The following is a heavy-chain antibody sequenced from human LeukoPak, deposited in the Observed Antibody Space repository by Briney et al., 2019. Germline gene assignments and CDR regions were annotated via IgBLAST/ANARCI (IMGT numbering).Heavy chain of an antibody. CDR3: ARGSIAAAGHYYFDY. J-gene: IGHJ4*02. Sequence: ASVKVSCKASGYTFTSYYMHWVRQAPGQGLEWMGIINPSGGSTSYAQKFQGRVTMTRDTSTSTVYMELSGLRSEDTAVYYCARGSIAAAGHYYFDYWGQGTLVTVSS. D-gene: IGHD6-13*01. V-gene: IGHV1-46*01. CDR2: INPSGGST. CDR1: GYTFTSYY.